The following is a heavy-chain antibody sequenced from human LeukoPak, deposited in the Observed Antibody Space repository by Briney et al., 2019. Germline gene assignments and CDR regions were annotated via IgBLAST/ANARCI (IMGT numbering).Heavy chain of an antibody. J-gene: IGHJ4*02. CDR2: ILSGGAT. CDR1: DFSVNTNY. CDR3: AKDRGMIVVASYFDY. Sequence: PGGSLRLSCAASDFSVNTNYMNWVRQAPGKGLERVSVILSGGATYYADSVKGRFTISRDNSKNTLYLQMNSLRAEDTAVYYCAKDRGMIVVASYFDYWGQGTLVTVSS. V-gene: IGHV3-53*01. D-gene: IGHD3-22*01.